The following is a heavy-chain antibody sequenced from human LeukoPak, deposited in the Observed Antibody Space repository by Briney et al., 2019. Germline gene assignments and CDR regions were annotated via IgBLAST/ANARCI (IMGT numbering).Heavy chain of an antibody. CDR3: AKRTMAAFDS. D-gene: IGHD6-19*01. CDR2: ISGSGNGT. J-gene: IGHJ4*02. Sequence: GGSLRLSCTASGFTFRTYAMNWVRQAPGKGLEWLSGISGSGNGTYYADSVKGRFTISRDNSNNMVYLQMNSLTVEGAATYYCAKRTMAAFDSWGQGTLLIVSS. CDR1: GFTFRTYA. V-gene: IGHV3-23*01.